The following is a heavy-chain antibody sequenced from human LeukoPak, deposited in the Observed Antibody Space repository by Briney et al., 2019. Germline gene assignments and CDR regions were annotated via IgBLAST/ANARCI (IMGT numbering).Heavy chain of an antibody. CDR3: TIWVVPAANYDYMDV. J-gene: IGHJ6*03. CDR1: GFTFSGSA. Sequence: QPGGSLKLSCAASGFTFSGSAVHWVRQTTGKGLEWVGRIRNKANNYATAYAASVKGRFTIFRDDSKNTAYLQMNSLKTEDTAVYHCTIWVVPAANYDYMDVWGKGTTVAVSS. CDR2: IRNKANNYAT. D-gene: IGHD2-2*01. V-gene: IGHV3-73*01.